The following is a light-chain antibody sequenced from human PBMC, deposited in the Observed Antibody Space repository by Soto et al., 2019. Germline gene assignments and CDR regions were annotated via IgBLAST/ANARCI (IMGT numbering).Light chain of an antibody. J-gene: IGKJ1*01. CDR1: QSVSSN. CDR2: DAS. Sequence: EIVMTQSPATLSVSPGERATLSCRASQSVSSNLAWYQQKPGQAPRLLIYDASTRATGIPARFSGSGSGTEFSLTISSLQSEDFAVYYCQHYTSLPTLGQGTKVEIK. V-gene: IGKV3-15*01. CDR3: QHYTSLPT.